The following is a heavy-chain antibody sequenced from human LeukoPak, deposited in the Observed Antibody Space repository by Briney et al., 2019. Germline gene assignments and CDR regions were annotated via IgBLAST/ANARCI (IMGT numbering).Heavy chain of an antibody. D-gene: IGHD6-19*01. V-gene: IGHV4-59*08. CDR1: GGSISSYY. CDR2: IYYSGST. CDR3: AREAVAGASFDL. J-gene: IGHJ2*01. Sequence: SETLSLTSTVSGGSISSYYWSWIRQPPGKGLEWIGYIYYSGSTNYNPSLKSRVTISVDTSKNQFSLKLSSVTAADTAVYYCAREAVAGASFDLWGRGTLVTVSS.